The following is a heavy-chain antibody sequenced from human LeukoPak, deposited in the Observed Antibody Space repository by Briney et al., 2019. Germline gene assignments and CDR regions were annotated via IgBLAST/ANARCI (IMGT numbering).Heavy chain of an antibody. CDR2: ISYDGSNE. Sequence: GGSLRLSCAASGFIFSNYYMHWVRQAPGKGLEWVAVISYDGSNEYYADSVKGRFTISRDNAKNSLYLQMNSLRAEDTAVYYCAKDPNGDYIGTFDIWGQGTMVTVSS. D-gene: IGHD4-17*01. CDR1: GFIFSNYY. CDR3: AKDPNGDYIGTFDI. V-gene: IGHV3-30*18. J-gene: IGHJ3*02.